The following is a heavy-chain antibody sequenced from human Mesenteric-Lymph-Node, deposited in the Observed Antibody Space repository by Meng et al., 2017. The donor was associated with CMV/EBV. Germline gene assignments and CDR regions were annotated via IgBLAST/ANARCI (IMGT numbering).Heavy chain of an antibody. D-gene: IGHD3-16*01. CDR2: IWYDGSQK. V-gene: IGHV3-33*01. CDR3: TRPAPLFG. Sequence: GESLKISCVASGFTFSSFGMHWVRQVPGKGLEWVAVIWYDGSQKYYADSVKGRFTISRDNSKNTLYLQMDSLKTEDTAVYYCTRPAPLFGWGQGTLVTVSS. CDR1: GFTFSSFG. J-gene: IGHJ4*02.